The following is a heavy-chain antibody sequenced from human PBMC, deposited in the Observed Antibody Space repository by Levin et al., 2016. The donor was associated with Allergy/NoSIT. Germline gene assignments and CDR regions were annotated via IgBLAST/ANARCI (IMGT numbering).Heavy chain of an antibody. CDR3: AKGHYYDGRGRFSYFDN. J-gene: IGHJ4*02. Sequence: GGSLRLSCAASRFTFSNYGMSWVRQAPGKGLEWVSSISDNGGDTYYADSVKGRFTISRDNSRNTLHLQMNGLRAEDTAVYFCAKGHYYDGRGRFSYFDNWGQGALVTVSS. D-gene: IGHD3-22*01. CDR1: RFTFSNYG. CDR2: ISDNGGDT. V-gene: IGHV3-23*01.